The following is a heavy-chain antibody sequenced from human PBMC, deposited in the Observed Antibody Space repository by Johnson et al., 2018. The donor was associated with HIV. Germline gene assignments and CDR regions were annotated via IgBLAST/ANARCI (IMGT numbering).Heavy chain of an antibody. D-gene: IGHD3-16*01. Sequence: QVQLVESGGGLVKPGGSLRLSCAASGFTFSDYYMNWIRQAPGKGLEWISYISSSGSTINYADSVKGRFTISRDNAKNSLYVQMNKLRAEDTAVYFCASQVRGLRLGVDAFDIWGQGTMVTVSS. J-gene: IGHJ3*02. CDR3: ASQVRGLRLGVDAFDI. V-gene: IGHV3-11*01. CDR1: GFTFSDYY. CDR2: ISSSGSTI.